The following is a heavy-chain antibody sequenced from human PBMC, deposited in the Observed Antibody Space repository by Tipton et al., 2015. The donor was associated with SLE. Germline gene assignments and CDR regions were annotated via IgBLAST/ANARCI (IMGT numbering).Heavy chain of an antibody. V-gene: IGHV1-18*01. Sequence: QLVQSGAEVKKPGASVKVSCKCSGYVFVSFGITWVRKAPGQGLEWMGWISAYNGNTHYAQKFQGRVTMTTDTSTNTAYMQLRSLRSDDTVVYYCARDIGTAMEYFDYWGQGTLVTVSS. D-gene: IGHD5-18*01. CDR3: ARDIGTAMEYFDY. J-gene: IGHJ4*02. CDR2: ISAYNGNT. CDR1: GYVFVSFG.